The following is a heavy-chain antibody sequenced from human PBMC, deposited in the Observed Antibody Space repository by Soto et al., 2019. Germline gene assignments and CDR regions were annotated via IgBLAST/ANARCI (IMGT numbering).Heavy chain of an antibody. CDR3: ARDFVYRGYCTSTSCANFDY. CDR1: GFTFSTYS. Sequence: GGSLRLSCAASGFTFSTYSMNWVRQAPGKGLEWVSSIIAGSDYIYYADSVKGRFTISRDNAKNSLYLQMNGLRAEDTAVYYCARDFVYRGYCTSTSCANFDYWGQGTLVTVSS. J-gene: IGHJ4*02. V-gene: IGHV3-21*01. D-gene: IGHD2-2*01. CDR2: IIAGSDYI.